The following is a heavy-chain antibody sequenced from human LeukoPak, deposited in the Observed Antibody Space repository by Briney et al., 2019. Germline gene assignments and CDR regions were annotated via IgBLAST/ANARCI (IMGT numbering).Heavy chain of an antibody. CDR1: GFTFSSYS. Sequence: GGSLRLSCAASGFTFSSYSMNWVRQAPGKGLEWVSSISSSSSYIYYADSVKGRFTISRDNAKNSLYLQMTRLSAEDTAVYYCASRPTPQSSRWYVDYWGQGTLVTVSS. J-gene: IGHJ4*02. CDR2: ISSSSSYI. V-gene: IGHV3-21*01. D-gene: IGHD6-13*01. CDR3: ASRPTPQSSRWYVDY.